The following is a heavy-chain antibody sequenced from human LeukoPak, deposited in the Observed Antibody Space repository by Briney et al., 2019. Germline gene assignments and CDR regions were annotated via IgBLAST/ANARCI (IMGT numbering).Heavy chain of an antibody. D-gene: IGHD2-15*01. CDR3: ARDPCSGGSCYFDY. CDR2: ISYDGSNK. CDR1: GFTFSSYA. J-gene: IGHJ4*02. Sequence: GGSLRFSCAASGFTFSSYAMHWGRPAPGKVLGWAAVISYDGSNKYYADSVKGRFTISRYNSKTTLYLQMNSLRAEDTAVYYCARDPCSGGSCYFDYWGQGTLVTVSS. V-gene: IGHV3-30*04.